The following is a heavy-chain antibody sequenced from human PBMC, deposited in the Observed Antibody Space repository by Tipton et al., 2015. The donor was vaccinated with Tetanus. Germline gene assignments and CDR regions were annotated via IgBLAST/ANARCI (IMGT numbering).Heavy chain of an antibody. Sequence: QSGAEVKKPGASVKVSCKASGYTFTSYDINWVRQATGQGLEWMGWMNPNSGNTGYAQKFQGRVTMTTDTSTSTAYMELRSLRSDDTAVYYCARESDIVIVPFDPWGQGTLVTVSS. D-gene: IGHD2/OR15-2a*01. CDR1: GYTFTSYD. V-gene: IGHV1-8*01. CDR2: MNPNSGNT. J-gene: IGHJ5*02. CDR3: ARESDIVIVPFDP.